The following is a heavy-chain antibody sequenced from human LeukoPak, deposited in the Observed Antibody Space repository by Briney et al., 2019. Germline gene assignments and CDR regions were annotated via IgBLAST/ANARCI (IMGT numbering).Heavy chain of an antibody. CDR2: INHSGST. CDR3: ARADTGGYSYGS. Sequence: PSETLSLTCTVSDYSISTDYYWGWIRQPPGKGLEWIGSINHSGSTYYNPSLRSRVTISVDTSKNQFSMKLTSVTAADTAVYYCARADTGGYSYGSWGQGTLVTVSS. V-gene: IGHV4-38-2*02. CDR1: DYSISTDYY. D-gene: IGHD5-18*01. J-gene: IGHJ4*02.